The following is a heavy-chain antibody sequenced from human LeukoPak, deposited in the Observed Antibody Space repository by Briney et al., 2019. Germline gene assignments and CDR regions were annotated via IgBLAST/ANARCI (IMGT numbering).Heavy chain of an antibody. CDR2: IIPIFGTA. CDR3: ARAGPPVEIATWFGF. D-gene: IGHD5-24*01. CDR1: GGTFSSYA. Sequence: GASVKVSCKASGGTFSSYAISWVRQAPGQGLEWMGGIIPIFGTANYAQKFQGRVTITTDESTSTAYMELSSLRSEDTAVYYCARAGPPVEIATWFGFWGQGTLVTVSS. J-gene: IGHJ5*01. V-gene: IGHV1-69*05.